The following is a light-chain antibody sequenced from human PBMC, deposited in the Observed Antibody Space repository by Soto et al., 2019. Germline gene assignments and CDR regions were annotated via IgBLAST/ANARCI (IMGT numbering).Light chain of an antibody. V-gene: IGLV3-21*01. J-gene: IGLJ3*02. CDR2: YDS. CDR1: NIGSKS. CDR3: QVWEISSGHVV. Sequence: SYELTQPPSVSGAPGKTASVACGGSNIGSKSVHWYQKKSGQAPVFVMYYDSDRPSGIPERFSGSNSGNTATLTISRVEAGDEADYYCQVWEISSGHVVFGGGTKLTVL.